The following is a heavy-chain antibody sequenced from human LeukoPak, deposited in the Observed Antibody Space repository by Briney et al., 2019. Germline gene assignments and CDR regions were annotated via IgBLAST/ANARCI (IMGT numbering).Heavy chain of an antibody. CDR1: GGSISSSSYY. CDR3: ARLRGINTGGWFDWFDP. D-gene: IGHD6-19*01. V-gene: IGHV4-39*01. J-gene: IGHJ5*02. CDR2: IYYGGST. Sequence: SETLSLTCTVSGGSISSSSYYWGWVRLPPGMGLEWLGTIYYGGSTYYNPSLKSRVTISVDTSKNQFSLKLSSVTAADTAVYYCARLRGINTGGWFDWFDPWGQGILVTVSS.